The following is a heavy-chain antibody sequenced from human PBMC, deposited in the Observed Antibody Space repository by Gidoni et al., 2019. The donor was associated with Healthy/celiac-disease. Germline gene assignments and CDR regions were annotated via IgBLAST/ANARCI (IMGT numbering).Heavy chain of an antibody. J-gene: IGHJ5*02. CDR1: GFTFDDYA. CDR3: AKDSQGYYDSSGYQLDP. V-gene: IGHV3-9*01. Sequence: EVQLVESGGGLVQPGRSLRLSCAASGFTFDDYAMHWVRQAPGKGLEWVSGISWNSGSIGYADSVKGRFTISRDNAKNSLYLQMNSLRAEDTALYYCAKDSQGYYDSSGYQLDPWGQGTLVTVSS. CDR2: ISWNSGSI. D-gene: IGHD3-22*01.